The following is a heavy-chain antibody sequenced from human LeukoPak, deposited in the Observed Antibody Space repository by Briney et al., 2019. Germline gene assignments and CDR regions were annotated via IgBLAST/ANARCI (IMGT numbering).Heavy chain of an antibody. CDR1: GFIFSSFA. J-gene: IGHJ4*02. CDR3: AREYYDSSGTFDY. D-gene: IGHD3-22*01. V-gene: IGHV3-23*01. CDR2: ISSSGGST. Sequence: PGGSLRLSCAASGFIFSSFAMTWVRQAPGKGLEWVSAISSSGGSTYYADSVKGRFTISRDNAKNSLYLQMNSLRAEDTAVYYCAREYYDSSGTFDYWGQGTLVTVSS.